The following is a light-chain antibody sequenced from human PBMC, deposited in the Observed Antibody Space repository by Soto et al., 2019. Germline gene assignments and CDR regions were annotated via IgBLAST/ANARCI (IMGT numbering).Light chain of an antibody. J-gene: IGKJ1*01. CDR3: QQYYSTPRGT. CDR2: WAS. CDR1: QGVLYSSNNKNY. Sequence: DIVMTQSPDSLAVSLGERATINCKSSQGVLYSSNNKNYLAWYQQKPGQPPKLLIYWASTRESGVPDRFSGSGSGTDFTLTISSLQAEDVAVYYCQQYYSTPRGTFGQGTKVDIK. V-gene: IGKV4-1*01.